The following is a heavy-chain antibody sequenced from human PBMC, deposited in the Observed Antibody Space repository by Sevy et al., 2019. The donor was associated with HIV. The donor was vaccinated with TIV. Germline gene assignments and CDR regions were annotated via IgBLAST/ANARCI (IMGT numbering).Heavy chain of an antibody. J-gene: IGHJ6*02. CDR2: INPNSGGT. CDR1: GYTFTGYY. D-gene: IGHD6-6*01. CDR3: ARDSGAAARPSYYYYYGMDV. V-gene: IGHV1-2*02. Sequence: ASVKVSCKASGYTFTGYYMHWVRQAPGQGLEWMGWINPNSGGTNYAQKFQGRVTMTRDTSISTAYMELSRLRSDDTAVYYCARDSGAAARPSYYYYYGMDVWGQGTTVTVSS.